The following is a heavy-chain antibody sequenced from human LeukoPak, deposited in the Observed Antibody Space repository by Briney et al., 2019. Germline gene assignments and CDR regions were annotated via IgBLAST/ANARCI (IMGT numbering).Heavy chain of an antibody. CDR2: IYYSGST. V-gene: IGHV4-31*03. CDR3: ARAGSGYEYYFDY. D-gene: IGHD5-12*01. CDR1: GGSISSGGYY. J-gene: IGHJ4*02. Sequence: SETLSLTCTVSGGSISSGGYYWSWTRQHPGKGLEWTGYIYYSGSTYYNPSLKSRVTISVDTSKNQFSLKLSSVTAADTAVYYCARAGSGYEYYFDYWGQGTLVTVSS.